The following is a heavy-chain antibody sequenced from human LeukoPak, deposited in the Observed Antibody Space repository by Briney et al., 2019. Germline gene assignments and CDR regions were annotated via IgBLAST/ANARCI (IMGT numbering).Heavy chain of an antibody. CDR3: ARDKGKGAYFDY. Sequence: GGSLRLSCAASGFTFSIYGMHWVRQAPGKGLEWLAHISLDGNNKYIGDSVKGRFTISRDNSKNTLYLQMNSLRAEDTAVYYCARDKGKGAYFDYWGLGTLVTVSS. CDR2: ISLDGNNK. CDR1: GFTFSIYG. V-gene: IGHV3-33*05. D-gene: IGHD3-10*01. J-gene: IGHJ4*02.